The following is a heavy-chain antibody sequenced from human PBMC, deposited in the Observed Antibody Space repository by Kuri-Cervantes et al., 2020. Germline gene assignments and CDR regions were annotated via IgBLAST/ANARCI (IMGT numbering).Heavy chain of an antibody. J-gene: IGHJ6*02. V-gene: IGHV3-21*01. CDR2: ISSSSSYI. Sequence: GGSLRLSCAASGFTFSSYSMNWVRQAPGKGLEWVSSISSSSSYIYYADSVKGRFTISRDNAKNSLYLQMNSLRDEDTAVYYCARVDDYVWGSYQGYYGMDVWGQGTTVTVSS. CDR3: ARVDDYVWGSYQGYYGMDV. D-gene: IGHD3-16*02. CDR1: GFTFSSYS.